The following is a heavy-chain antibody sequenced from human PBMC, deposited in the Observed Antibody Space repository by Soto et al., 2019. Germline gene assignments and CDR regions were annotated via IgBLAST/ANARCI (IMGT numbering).Heavy chain of an antibody. J-gene: IGHJ5*01. CDR2: IFPSDSDT. CDR3: ERHPQFSSASDRLDP. Sequence: PGESLKISCKASGYSFTSNWIAWVRQMPGKGLEWMGIIFPSDSDTRYSPSFQGQVTISADKSTSTAYLQWSSLKPSDTAIYYCERHPQFSSASDRLDPWGQGTLVTVSS. V-gene: IGHV5-51*01. D-gene: IGHD6-6*01. CDR1: GYSFTSNW.